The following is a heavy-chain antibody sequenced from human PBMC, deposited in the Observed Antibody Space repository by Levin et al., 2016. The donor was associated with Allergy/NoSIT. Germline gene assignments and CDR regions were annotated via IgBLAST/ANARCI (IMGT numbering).Heavy chain of an antibody. CDR3: TTGYLIEAPDY. CDR1: GFSFSGSA. V-gene: IGHV3-73*01. Sequence: GESLKISCAASGFSFSGSAIHWVRQASGKGLDWVGRIRNKTDYYARGRFTISRDDSKNTAYLQLNSLKTEDTAVYYCTTGYLIEAPDYWGQGTLVTVSS. CDR2: IRNKTDYYA. D-gene: IGHD6-6*01. J-gene: IGHJ4*02.